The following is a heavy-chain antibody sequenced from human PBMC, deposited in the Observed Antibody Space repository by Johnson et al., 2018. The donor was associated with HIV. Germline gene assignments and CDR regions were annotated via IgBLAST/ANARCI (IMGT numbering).Heavy chain of an antibody. CDR3: ARFRSSNWFDAFDI. CDR1: GFTFSSYA. V-gene: IGHV3-23*04. D-gene: IGHD6-13*01. J-gene: IGHJ3*02. Sequence: EVQLVESGGGLVQPGGSLRLSCAASGFTFSSYAMSWVRQAPGKGLEWVSAISGSGGSTYYADAVKGRFNVSRDNAKNSLYLQMNSLRAEVTAVYYCARFRSSNWFDAFDIWGQGTMVTVSS. CDR2: ISGSGGST.